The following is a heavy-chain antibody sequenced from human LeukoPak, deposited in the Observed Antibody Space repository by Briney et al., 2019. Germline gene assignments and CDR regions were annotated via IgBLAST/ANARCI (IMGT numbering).Heavy chain of an antibody. CDR1: GFTFSSYW. CDR3: ARGIYDSSGYYYLYYFDY. Sequence: GGSLRLSCAASGFTFSSYWMSWVRQAPGKGLEWVANIKQDGSEKYYVDSVKGRFTISRDNAKNSLYLQMNSLRAEDTAVYCCARGIYDSSGYYYLYYFDYWGQGTLVTVSS. CDR2: IKQDGSEK. V-gene: IGHV3-7*01. D-gene: IGHD3-22*01. J-gene: IGHJ4*02.